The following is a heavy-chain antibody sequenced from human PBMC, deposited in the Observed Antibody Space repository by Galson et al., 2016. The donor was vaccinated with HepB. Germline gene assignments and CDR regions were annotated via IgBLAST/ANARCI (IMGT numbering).Heavy chain of an antibody. J-gene: IGHJ3*01. CDR2: IYQSGST. CDR1: GVSTTNIDYY. Sequence: TLSLTCTVSGVSTTNIDYYWSWVRRQPGKDLEWIGLIYQSGSTSNNPSLGSLVSMSMDTSRNRFFLRLTSVTVADTAVYYCARLLGASVATFDVWGRGTLVTVSS. V-gene: IGHV4-31*01. D-gene: IGHD1-26*01. CDR3: ARLLGASVATFDV.